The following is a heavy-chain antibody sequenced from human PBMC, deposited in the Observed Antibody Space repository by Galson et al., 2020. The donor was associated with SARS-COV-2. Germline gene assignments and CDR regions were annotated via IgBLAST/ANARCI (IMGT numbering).Heavy chain of an antibody. CDR1: GYTFTDYY. D-gene: IGHD7-27*01. CDR3: AREGLGIWYFDL. CDR2: INPNSGDT. Sequence: ASVKVSCKASGYTFTDYYLHWVRQAPGQGLEWMGWINPNSGDTNYAQTFQGRVTMTRDTSISTAYMELTGLRSDDTAVYYWAREGLGIWYFDLWGRGTLVTVSS. V-gene: IGHV1-2*02. J-gene: IGHJ2*01.